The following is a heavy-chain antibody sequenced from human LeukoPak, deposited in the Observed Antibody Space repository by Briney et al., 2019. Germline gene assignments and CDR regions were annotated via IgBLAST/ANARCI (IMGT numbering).Heavy chain of an antibody. CDR1: GFPFSNAW. J-gene: IGHJ4*02. D-gene: IGHD3-10*01. CDR3: TTGPYDYGSGTYYH. Sequence: GGSLRLSCAASGFPFSNAWMSWARQAPGKGLEWVGRIKSKTDGGTTDYAAPVKGRFTISRDDSKNTLYVQMNSLKTEDTAVYYCTTGPYDYGSGTYYHWGQGTLVTVSS. V-gene: IGHV3-15*01. CDR2: IKSKTDGGTT.